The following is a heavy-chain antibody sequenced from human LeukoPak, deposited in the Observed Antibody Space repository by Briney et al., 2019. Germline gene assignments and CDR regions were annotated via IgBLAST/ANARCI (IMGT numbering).Heavy chain of an antibody. D-gene: IGHD2-21*02. J-gene: IGHJ6*03. CDR3: ARDSGDYFYYYYYYMDV. V-gene: IGHV1-2*02. CDR1: GYTFTGYY. Sequence: GASVKVSCKASGYTFTGYYMHWVRQAPGQGLEWMGWINPNSGGTNYAQKFQGRVTMTRDTSISTAYMELSRLRSDDTAVYYCARDSGDYFYYYYYYMDVWGKGTTVTVSS. CDR2: INPNSGGT.